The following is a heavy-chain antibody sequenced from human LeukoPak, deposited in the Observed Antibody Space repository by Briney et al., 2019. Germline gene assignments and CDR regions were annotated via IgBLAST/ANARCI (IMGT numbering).Heavy chain of an antibody. Sequence: QPGGSLRLSCAASGFTFSNYWMSWVRQAPGKGLEWVANIKTDGSEKYYVDSVKGRFTISRDNAKNSLYLQMNSLRVEDTAAYYCAKWTYSSGWYYDYWGQGTLVTVSS. CDR3: AKWTYSSGWYYDY. CDR2: IKTDGSEK. D-gene: IGHD6-19*01. J-gene: IGHJ4*02. V-gene: IGHV3-7*02. CDR1: GFTFSNYW.